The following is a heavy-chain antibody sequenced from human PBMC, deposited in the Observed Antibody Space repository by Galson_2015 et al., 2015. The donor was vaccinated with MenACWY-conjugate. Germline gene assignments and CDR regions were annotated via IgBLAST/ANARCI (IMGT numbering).Heavy chain of an antibody. V-gene: IGHV2-5*02. CDR2: IYWDDDK. CDR3: AHRLGLGYKTTVFGY. D-gene: IGHD1-14*01. J-gene: IGHJ4*02. CDR1: GFSLNTDELG. Sequence: PALVKPTQTLTLTCTFSGFSLNTDELGVGWIRQPPGKALEWLALIYWDDDKRYSPSLKSRLTITKDTSKNQVVLTMTNMDPVDTATYYCAHRLGLGYKTTVFGYWGQGTLVTVSS.